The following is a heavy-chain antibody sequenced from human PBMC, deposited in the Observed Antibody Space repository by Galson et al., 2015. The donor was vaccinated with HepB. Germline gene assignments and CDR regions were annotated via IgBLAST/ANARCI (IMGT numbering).Heavy chain of an antibody. V-gene: IGHV6-1*01. CDR3: ARGHYYDSTGAYYFDY. J-gene: IGHJ4*02. CDR1: GDSVSSNRAA. CDR2: TYYRSKWSS. Sequence: CAISGDSVSSNRAAWDWIRQSPSRGLEWLGRTYYRSKWSSDYAASVKSRITINAVTSKNQFSLQLNSVTPEDTAVYYCARGHYYDSTGAYYFDYWGQGTLVTVSS. D-gene: IGHD3-22*01.